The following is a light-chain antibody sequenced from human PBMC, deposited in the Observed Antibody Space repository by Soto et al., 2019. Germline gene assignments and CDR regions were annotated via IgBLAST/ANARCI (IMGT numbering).Light chain of an antibody. Sequence: SYELTQPPSVSVSPGQTANITCSGDKLGDKYASWYQQKPGQSPVLVIYQAFRRPSGLPERFSGSNSGDTATLTISGTQAXDXXXYYCLVWASSSVVFGGGTKLTVL. CDR2: QAF. V-gene: IGLV3-1*01. CDR3: LVWASSSVV. J-gene: IGLJ2*01. CDR1: KLGDKY.